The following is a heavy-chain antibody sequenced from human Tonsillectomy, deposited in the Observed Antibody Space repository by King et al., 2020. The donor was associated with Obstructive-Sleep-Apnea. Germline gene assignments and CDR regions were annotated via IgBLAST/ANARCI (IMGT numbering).Heavy chain of an antibody. CDR3: ARDASCSGGSCYGRGYYYYGMDV. CDR1: GGSISSYY. V-gene: IGHV4-59*01. J-gene: IGHJ6*02. CDR2: IYYSGST. Sequence: MPLQESGPGLVKPSETLSLTCTVSGGSISSYYWSWLRQPPGKGLAWIGYIYYSGSTNYNPSLKSRVTISVDTSKNQFSLKLSSVTAADTAVYYCARDASCSGGSCYGRGYYYYGMDVWGQGTTVTVSS. D-gene: IGHD2-15*01.